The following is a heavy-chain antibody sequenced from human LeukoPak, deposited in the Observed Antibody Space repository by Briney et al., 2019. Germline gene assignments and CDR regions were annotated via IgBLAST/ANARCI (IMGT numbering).Heavy chain of an antibody. Sequence: PGGSLRLSCAASGFTFSSYWMNWARQAPGKGLEWVASINHNGNVNYYVDSVKGRFTISRDNSKNTLYLQMNSLRAEDTAVYYCAREGYSSGWYRNWGQGTLVTVSS. CDR1: GFTFSSYW. CDR2: INHNGNVN. D-gene: IGHD6-19*01. CDR3: AREGYSSGWYRN. J-gene: IGHJ4*02. V-gene: IGHV3-7*03.